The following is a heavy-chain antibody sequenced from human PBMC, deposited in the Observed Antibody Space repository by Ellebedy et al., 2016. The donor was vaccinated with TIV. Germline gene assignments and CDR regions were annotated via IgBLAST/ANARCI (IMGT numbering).Heavy chain of an antibody. CDR3: ARQGDRTEGREFDQ. Sequence: PGGSLRLSCKGSGYTFSDYWIGWVRQKPGKGLEWMGVIYPGDSDPRYGPSFQGHVTFSVDKSINTAYLQWSSLKASDSAIYYCARQGDRTEGREFDQWGRGTLVTVSS. CDR1: GYTFSDYW. CDR2: IYPGDSDP. J-gene: IGHJ4*02. D-gene: IGHD1-14*01. V-gene: IGHV5-51*01.